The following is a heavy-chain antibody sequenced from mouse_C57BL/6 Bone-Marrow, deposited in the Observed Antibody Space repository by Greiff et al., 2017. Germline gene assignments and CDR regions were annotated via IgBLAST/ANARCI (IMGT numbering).Heavy chain of an antibody. CDR3: SYTWFAY. D-gene: IGHD2-12*01. Sequence: VQLQQSGAELVRPGASVKLSCTASGFNIKDDYMHWVKQRPEQGLEWIGWIDPENGAAEYASKFQSKATITADTSSNTAYLQLSLLTSEDTAVYYCSYTWFAYWGQGTLVTVSA. J-gene: IGHJ3*01. CDR1: GFNIKDDY. CDR2: IDPENGAA. V-gene: IGHV14-4*01.